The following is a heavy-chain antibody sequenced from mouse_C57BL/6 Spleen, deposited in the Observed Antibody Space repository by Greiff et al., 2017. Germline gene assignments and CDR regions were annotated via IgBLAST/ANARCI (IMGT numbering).Heavy chain of an antibody. J-gene: IGHJ3*01. Sequence: QVHVKQSGAELVKPGASVKLSCKASGYTFTSYWMHWVKQRPGQGLEWIGMIHPNSGSTNYNEKFKSKATLTVDKSSSTAYMQLSSLTSEDSAVYYCAREGMYSIFSWFAYWGQGTLVTVSA. CDR3: AREGMYSIFSWFAY. D-gene: IGHD2-5*01. V-gene: IGHV1-64*01. CDR1: GYTFTSYW. CDR2: IHPNSGST.